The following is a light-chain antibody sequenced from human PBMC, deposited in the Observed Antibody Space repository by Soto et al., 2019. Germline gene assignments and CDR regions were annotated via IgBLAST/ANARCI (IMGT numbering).Light chain of an antibody. Sequence: EIVMTQSPATLSLAPGERVTLSCRASESVSTNLAWYQQQAGQAPRLLIYAASTRATGIPARFSGSGSGTEFTLTISSLQSEDFAVYYCQQYSIWRTFGQGTKVDIK. CDR3: QQYSIWRT. J-gene: IGKJ1*01. CDR1: ESVSTN. V-gene: IGKV3-15*01. CDR2: AAS.